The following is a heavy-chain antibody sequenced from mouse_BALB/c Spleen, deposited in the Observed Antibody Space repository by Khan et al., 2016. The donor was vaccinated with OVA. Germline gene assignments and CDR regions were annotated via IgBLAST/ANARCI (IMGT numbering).Heavy chain of an antibody. J-gene: IGHJ3*01. CDR1: GYTFTSYV. V-gene: IGHV1S136*01. Sequence: VQLQQSGPEVVKPGASVKMSCKASGYTFTSYVMHWVKQKPGQGLEWIGYIYPFNDATKFNEKFNGKATLTSDKSSSTAYMELSSLTSEDSAVYYCAPVCSYYVSFVYWGQGTLVTVSA. CDR3: APVCSYYVSFVY. D-gene: IGHD2-12*01. CDR2: IYPFNDAT.